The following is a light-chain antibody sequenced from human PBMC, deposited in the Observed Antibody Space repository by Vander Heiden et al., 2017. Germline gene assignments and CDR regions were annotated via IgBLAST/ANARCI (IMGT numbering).Light chain of an antibody. CDR2: DVS. CDR1: SSDVGGYKY. Sequence: QSAVTQPASVSGSPGQSITISCTGISSDVGGYKYVSWYQQHPGKAPKLMIYDVSNRLSGVSNRFSGSKSGNTASLTISGLQAEDEADYYCNSYTSSSTHVFGTGTKVTVL. V-gene: IGLV2-14*01. CDR3: NSYTSSSTHV. J-gene: IGLJ1*01.